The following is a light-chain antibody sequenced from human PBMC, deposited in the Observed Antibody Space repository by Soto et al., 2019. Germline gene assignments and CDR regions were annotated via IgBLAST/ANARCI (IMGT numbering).Light chain of an antibody. CDR3: QQYNNWLT. Sequence: EIVMTQSPATLSVSLGESATLSCRASQSVSRNLAWYQQKPGQAPRLLIYGASTRATGIPARFSGSGSGTEFTLTISSLQSEDFAVYYCQQYNNWLTFGGGTKVEIK. CDR2: GAS. J-gene: IGKJ4*01. V-gene: IGKV3-15*01. CDR1: QSVSRN.